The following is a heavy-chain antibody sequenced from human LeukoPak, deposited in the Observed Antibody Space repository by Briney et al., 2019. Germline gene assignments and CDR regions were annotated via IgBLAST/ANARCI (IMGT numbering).Heavy chain of an antibody. V-gene: IGHV1-69*13. J-gene: IGHJ4*02. CDR3: ARGFRGSIRDYFDY. Sequence: ASVKVSCKASGGTFSSYAISWVRQAPGQGLEWTGGIIPIFGTANYAQKFQGRVTITADESTSTAYMELSSLRSEDTAVYYCARGFRGSIRDYFDYWGQGTLVTVSS. CDR2: IIPIFGTA. D-gene: IGHD3-10*01. CDR1: GGTFSSYA.